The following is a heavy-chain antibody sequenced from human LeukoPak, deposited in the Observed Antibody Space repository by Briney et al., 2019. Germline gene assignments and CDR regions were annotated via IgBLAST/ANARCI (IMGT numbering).Heavy chain of an antibody. V-gene: IGHV4-59*01. CDR3: ARDPAGSSSMDV. J-gene: IGHJ6*04. Sequence: SETLSLTCTVSGDSIRGYYWNWIRQSPGKGLEWIAYMYYSGTTTKYNPSLKSRVTMSADTSKNQISLKLSSVTAADTAVYYCARDPAGSSSMDVWGKGTTATVSS. CDR2: MYYSGTT. CDR1: GDSIRGYY. D-gene: IGHD3-10*01.